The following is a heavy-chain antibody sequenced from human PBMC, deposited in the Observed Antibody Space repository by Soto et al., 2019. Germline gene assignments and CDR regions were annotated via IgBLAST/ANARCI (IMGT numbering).Heavy chain of an antibody. CDR1: GGTFSKDA. D-gene: IGHD5-18*01. V-gene: IGHV1-69*01. J-gene: IGHJ6*04. CDR2: PSPVFGAP. Sequence: QVQLVQSGAELKKPGSSVTVSCKTSGGTFSKDAINWVRQAPGQGLEWTGLPSPVFGAPIYAQKFQGRIRITADECTSTAFMGMSSLRSEDTAVYYCTRVLGYTFEPGKTRYSAMAVWGRGTTVSSSS. CDR3: TRVLGYTFEPGKTRYSAMAV.